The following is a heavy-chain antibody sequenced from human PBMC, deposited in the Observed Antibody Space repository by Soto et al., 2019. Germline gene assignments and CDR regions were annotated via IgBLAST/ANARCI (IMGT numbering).Heavy chain of an antibody. CDR3: ARSGYSYVANWFDP. Sequence: KPSETLSLTCTVSGGSISSGDYYWSWIRQPPGKGLEWIGYIYYSGSTYYNPSLKSRVTISVDTSKNQFSLKLSSVTAADTAVYYCARSGYSYVANWFDPWGQGTLVTVSS. CDR1: GGSISSGDYY. V-gene: IGHV4-30-4*01. CDR2: IYYSGST. D-gene: IGHD5-18*01. J-gene: IGHJ5*02.